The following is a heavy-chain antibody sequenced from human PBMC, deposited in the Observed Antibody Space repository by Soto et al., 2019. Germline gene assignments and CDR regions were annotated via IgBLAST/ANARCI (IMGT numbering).Heavy chain of an antibody. CDR1: GFSFSSYS. D-gene: IGHD4-17*01. J-gene: IGHJ4*02. CDR2: ISSSSSTI. V-gene: IGHV3-48*01. Sequence: PGGSLRLSCAASGFSFSSYSMNWVRQAPGKGLEWVSYISSSSSTIYYADSVKGRFTISRDNAKNSLYLQMNSLRAEDTAVYYCARDLHDYGVGYDYWGRGTLVTVSS. CDR3: ARDLHDYGVGYDY.